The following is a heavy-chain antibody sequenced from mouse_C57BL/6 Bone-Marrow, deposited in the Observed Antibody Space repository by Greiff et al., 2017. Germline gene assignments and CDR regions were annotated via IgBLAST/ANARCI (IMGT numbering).Heavy chain of an antibody. CDR3: ARIEGLYYGSSYQFAY. V-gene: IGHV8-8*01. J-gene: IGHJ3*01. CDR2: IWWDDDK. Sequence: QVTLKESGPGILQPSQTLSLTCSFSGFSLSTFGMGVGWIRPPSGKGLGWLAHIWWDDDKYYNPALKSRLTISKDTSKNQVFLKIANVDTADTATYYCARIEGLYYGSSYQFAYWGQGTLVTVSA. D-gene: IGHD1-1*01. CDR1: GFSLSTFGMG.